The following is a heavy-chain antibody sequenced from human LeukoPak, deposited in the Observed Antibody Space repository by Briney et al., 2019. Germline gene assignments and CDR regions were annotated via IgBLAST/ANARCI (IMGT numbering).Heavy chain of an antibody. Sequence: SETLSLTCTVSGYSISTGYYWDWIRQPPGKGLEWIGSIYYSGSTYYNPSLKSRVTISVDTSKNQFSLKLSSVTAADTAVYYCARGLYNWNRNWFDPWGQGTLVTVSS. CDR1: GYSISTGYY. CDR2: IYYSGST. CDR3: ARGLYNWNRNWFDP. J-gene: IGHJ5*02. D-gene: IGHD1-20*01. V-gene: IGHV4-38-2*02.